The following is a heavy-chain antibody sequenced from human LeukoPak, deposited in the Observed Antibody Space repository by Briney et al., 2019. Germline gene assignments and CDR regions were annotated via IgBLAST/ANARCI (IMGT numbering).Heavy chain of an antibody. CDR2: ISGSGGST. CDR1: AFTFSSNG. J-gene: IGHJ4*02. CDR3: AKVPFSSGWYGRSFFDY. Sequence: GGSLRLSCAASAFTFSSNGMSWVRQAPGKGLEWVSAISGSGGSTYYADSVKGRFTISRDNSKNTLYLQMNSLRAEDTAVYYCAKVPFSSGWYGRSFFDYWGQGTLVTVSS. D-gene: IGHD6-19*01. V-gene: IGHV3-23*01.